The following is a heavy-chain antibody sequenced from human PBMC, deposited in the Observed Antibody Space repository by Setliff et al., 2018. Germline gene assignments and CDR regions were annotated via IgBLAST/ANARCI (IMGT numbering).Heavy chain of an antibody. CDR1: GFTFSNYG. D-gene: IGHD2-21*02. V-gene: IGHV3-33*01. CDR2: IWNDGSSK. Sequence: PGGSLRLSCVASGFTFSNYGMHWVSQAPGKGLEWVALIWNDGSSKFYGASVKGRFTISRDNSKNTLYLQMDSLRAEDTAVYYCARNWVTAQHYYYGMDVWGQGTTVTVSS. J-gene: IGHJ6*02. CDR3: ARNWVTAQHYYYGMDV.